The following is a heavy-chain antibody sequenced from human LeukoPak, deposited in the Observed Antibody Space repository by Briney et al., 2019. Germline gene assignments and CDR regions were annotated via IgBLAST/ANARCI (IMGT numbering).Heavy chain of an antibody. CDR3: AKIVQYTAATGTGLES. CDR2: IDYDSSHI. V-gene: IGHV3-21*01. Sequence: GGSLRLSCAASGFTFSNSAMNWVRQVPGKGLEWVSSIDYDSSHIYYAASVRGRFTISRDNARNSVYLQMNSLRVEDTAVYYCAKIVQYTAATGTGLESWGQGSLVTVSP. J-gene: IGHJ4*02. CDR1: GFTFSNSA. D-gene: IGHD6-13*01.